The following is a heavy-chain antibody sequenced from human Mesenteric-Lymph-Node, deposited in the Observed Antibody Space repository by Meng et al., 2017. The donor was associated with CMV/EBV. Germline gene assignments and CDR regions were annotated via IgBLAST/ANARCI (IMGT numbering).Heavy chain of an antibody. CDR2: IYPDDSDT. Sequence: KVSCKGSGYSFSSYWIAWVRQMPGKGLEWMGFIYPDDSDTRYSPSFEGHVTISADRSVSTTYLQWTSLKASDSGVYYCARGYCSSTSCYMALYYYYGMDVWGQGTTVTVSS. CDR3: ARGYCSSTSCYMALYYYYGMDV. D-gene: IGHD2-2*02. V-gene: IGHV5-51*01. CDR1: GYSFSSYW. J-gene: IGHJ6*02.